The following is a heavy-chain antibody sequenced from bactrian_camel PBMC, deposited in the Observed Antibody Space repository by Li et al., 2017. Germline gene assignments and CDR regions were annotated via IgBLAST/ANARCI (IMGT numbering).Heavy chain of an antibody. CDR1: GYTVRRTC. V-gene: IGHV3S1*01. CDR3: HAPYAY. Sequence: HVQLVESGGGSVQAGGSLRLSCVASGYTVRRTCMAWFRQAPGRGLEWVSDIFSGGDRTYYADSVKGRFTISRDNAKNTLYLQMNSLKTEDTAVYYCHAPYAYWGQGTQVTVS. CDR2: IFSGGDRT. J-gene: IGHJ4*01.